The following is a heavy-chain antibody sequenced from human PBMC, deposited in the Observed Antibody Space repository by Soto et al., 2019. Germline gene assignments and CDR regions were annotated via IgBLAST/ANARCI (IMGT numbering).Heavy chain of an antibody. J-gene: IGHJ5*02. CDR2: IYYSGNT. CDR3: ARDPTP. CDR1: GGSISSSSYY. Sequence: TLSLTCTVSGGSISSSSYYWGWIRQHPGKGLEWIGYIYYSGNTYYNPSLKSRVTISVDTSKNQFSLKLSSVTAADTAVYYCARDPTPWGQGTLVTVSS. V-gene: IGHV4-31*03.